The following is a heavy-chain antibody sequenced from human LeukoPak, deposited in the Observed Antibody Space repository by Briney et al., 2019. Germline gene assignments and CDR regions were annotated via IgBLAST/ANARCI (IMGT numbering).Heavy chain of an antibody. CDR1: GFTFSSAW. J-gene: IGHJ4*02. D-gene: IGHD4/OR15-4a*01. CDR2: ITSSGGTT. CDR3: AADVPHPLSQIDF. Sequence: GGSLRLSCAASGFTFSSAWMTWVRQAPGKGLEWVGRITSSGGTTDYAGPVKGRFTISRDDSRNTLYLRMNTLSTEDTAVYYCAADVPHPLSQIDFWGQGTLVIVSS. V-gene: IGHV3-15*01.